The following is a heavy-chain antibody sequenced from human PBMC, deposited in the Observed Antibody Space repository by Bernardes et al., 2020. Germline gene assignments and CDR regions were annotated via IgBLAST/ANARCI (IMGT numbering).Heavy chain of an antibody. J-gene: IGHJ1*01. CDR1: GGSISSSNW. V-gene: IGHV4-4*02. CDR2: IYHSGSS. Sequence: SETLSLTCAVSGGSISSSNWWSCVRQPPGKGLEWIGEIYHSGSSNYNPSLKSRVTISVDKSKNQFSLKLSSVTAADTAVYYCARDAPGYYYDSSGYYRAEYFQHWGQGTLVTVSS. D-gene: IGHD3-22*01. CDR3: ARDAPGYYYDSSGYYRAEYFQH.